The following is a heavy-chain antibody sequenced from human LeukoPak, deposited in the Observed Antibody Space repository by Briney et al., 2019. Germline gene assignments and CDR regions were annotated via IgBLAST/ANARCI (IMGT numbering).Heavy chain of an antibody. J-gene: IGHJ5*02. D-gene: IGHD3-10*01. CDR3: ARVGYYGSGTPLGWSDP. V-gene: IGHV1-18*01. Sequence: ASVKVSCKASGYTFTSYGISWVRQAPGQGLEWMGWISAYNGNTNYAQKLQGRVTMTTDTSTSTAYMELRSLRSDDTAVYYCARVGYYGSGTPLGWSDPWGQGTLVTVSS. CDR2: ISAYNGNT. CDR1: GYTFTSYG.